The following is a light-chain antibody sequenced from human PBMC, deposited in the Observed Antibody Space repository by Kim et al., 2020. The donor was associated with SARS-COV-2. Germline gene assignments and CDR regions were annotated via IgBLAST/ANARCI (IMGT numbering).Light chain of an antibody. J-gene: IGLJ2*01. V-gene: IGLV1-47*01. CDR1: SSNSVITY. CDR3: AAWDDSLSGPV. Sequence: GQSVTDSSYGSSSNSVITYVNVYQQLPGTAPKLLIYRDNQRPSGVPDRFSGSKSGTSASLAISGLRSEDEADYYCAAWDDSLSGPVFGGGTQLTVL. CDR2: RDN.